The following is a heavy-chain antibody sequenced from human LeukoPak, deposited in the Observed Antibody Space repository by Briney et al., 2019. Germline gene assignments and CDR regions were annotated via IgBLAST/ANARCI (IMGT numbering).Heavy chain of an antibody. CDR3: ASDGLRAAGTHFAY. J-gene: IGHJ4*02. CDR1: GFTFSSYG. Sequence: PGKSLRLSCAASGFTFSSYGMHWVRQAPGKGLDWVAVIWYDGSNKYYADSVKGRFTISRDNSKNTLYLQMNSLRAEDTAVYYCASDGLRAAGTHFAYWGEGTVVSVSS. V-gene: IGHV3-33*01. D-gene: IGHD6-13*01. CDR2: IWYDGSNK.